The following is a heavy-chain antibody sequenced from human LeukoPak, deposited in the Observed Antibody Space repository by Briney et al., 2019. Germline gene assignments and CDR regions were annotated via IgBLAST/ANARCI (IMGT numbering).Heavy chain of an antibody. CDR2: VHHTGRA. V-gene: IGHV4-39*07. J-gene: IGHJ5*02. Sequence: SETLSLTCTVSGDSIIGSTYHWGWIRQPPGKGLEWLGTVHHTGRAFYTPSLRGRTTVSVDTSKNQCSLKLTSVTAADTAVYYCAREPDAWGQGTLVTVSS. CDR1: GDSIIGSTYH. CDR3: AREPDA.